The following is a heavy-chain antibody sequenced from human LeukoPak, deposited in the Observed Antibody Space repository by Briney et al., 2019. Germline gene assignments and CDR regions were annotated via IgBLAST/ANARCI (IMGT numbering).Heavy chain of an antibody. V-gene: IGHV3-21*04. Sequence: PGGSLRLSCTASGFTFSGYSMNWIRQAPGKGLEWVSSFGTRSTSIYHAGSVKGRFAISRDNSKSTLYLHMNSLRPEDTAVYYCAKDLIRGVMRWFDPWGQGTLVTVSS. CDR1: GFTFSGYS. CDR3: AKDLIRGVMRWFDP. D-gene: IGHD3-10*01. CDR2: FGTRSTSI. J-gene: IGHJ5*02.